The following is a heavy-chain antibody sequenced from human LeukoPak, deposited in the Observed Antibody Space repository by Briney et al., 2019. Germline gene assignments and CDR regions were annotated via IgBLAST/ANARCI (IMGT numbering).Heavy chain of an antibody. Sequence: SETLSLTCTFSGGSISSYYWSWIRQPAGKGLEWIGRIYSSGSTNHNPSLESRVTMSVDTSKNQFSLKLSSVTAADTAVYYSVRSDSSSSHTAFDIWGQGTMVTVSS. CDR3: VRSDSSSSHTAFDI. CDR1: GGSISSYY. V-gene: IGHV4-4*07. J-gene: IGHJ3*02. D-gene: IGHD6-13*01. CDR2: IYSSGST.